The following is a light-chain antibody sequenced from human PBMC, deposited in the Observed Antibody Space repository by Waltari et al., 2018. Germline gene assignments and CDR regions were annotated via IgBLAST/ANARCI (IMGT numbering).Light chain of an antibody. J-gene: IGLJ2*01. CDR3: CSYAGENTMI. Sequence: QSALTQPASVSGSPGQSVTISCTGTYYDIGNYDLVSWYQQYPGKAPRLIIYEATARPSWVSNRFSSSKSGNTASLTISWLQTEDEAHYYCCSYAGENTMIFGGGTRLTVL. CDR2: EAT. CDR1: YYDIGNYDL. V-gene: IGLV2-23*01.